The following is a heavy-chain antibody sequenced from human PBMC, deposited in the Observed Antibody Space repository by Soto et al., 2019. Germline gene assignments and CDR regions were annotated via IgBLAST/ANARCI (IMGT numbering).Heavy chain of an antibody. J-gene: IGHJ5*02. D-gene: IGHD6-13*01. V-gene: IGHV1-69*02. CDR2: IIPILGIA. CDR3: ARTVWRIAAADWFDP. CDR1: GGTFSSYT. Sequence: ASVKVSCKASGGTFSSYTISWVRQAPGQGLEWMGRIIPILGIANYAQKFQGRVTITADKSTSTAYMELSSLRSEDTAVYYCARTVWRIAAADWFDPWGQGTLVTVSS.